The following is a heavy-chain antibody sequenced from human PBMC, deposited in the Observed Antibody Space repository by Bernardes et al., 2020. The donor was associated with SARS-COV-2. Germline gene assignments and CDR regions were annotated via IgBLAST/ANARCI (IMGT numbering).Heavy chain of an antibody. CDR3: ARGSPSYRGYGSP. CDR2: INHAGNT. Sequence: SETLSLTCAVYGGSLSSHYWNWIRQPPGKGLEWIGEINHAGNTNYNPSLKSRVTISVDTSKNQFSLKLSSVTAADTAVYYCARGSPSYRGYGSPWGQGTLVTVSS. J-gene: IGHJ5*02. D-gene: IGHD5-12*01. CDR1: GGSLSSHY. V-gene: IGHV4-34*01.